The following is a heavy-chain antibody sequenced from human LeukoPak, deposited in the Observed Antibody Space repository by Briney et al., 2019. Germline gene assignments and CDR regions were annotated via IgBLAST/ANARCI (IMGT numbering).Heavy chain of an antibody. Sequence: SETLSLTCTVSRGSISGYYWSWVRQPAGKELEWIGRIYNTENINDNPSLKSRVTMSLDTSRNQFSLKLTSVTAADSAVYYCARTRCTSISCLAHYAFDIWGQGTIVTVSS. CDR1: RGSISGYY. J-gene: IGHJ3*02. D-gene: IGHD2-2*01. CDR3: ARTRCTSISCLAHYAFDI. CDR2: IYNTENI. V-gene: IGHV4-4*07.